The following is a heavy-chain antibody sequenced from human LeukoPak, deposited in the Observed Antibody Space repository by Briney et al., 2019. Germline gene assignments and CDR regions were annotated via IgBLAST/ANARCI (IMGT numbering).Heavy chain of an antibody. D-gene: IGHD2-2*01. CDR3: TRVSRTYQGAFDV. J-gene: IGHJ3*01. Sequence: GGSLRLSCAASGFIFSDHYMDWVRQAPGKGLEWVGRTRDKANGYTTEYAASVKGGFTVSRDDSKNSLYLQMDSLKTEDTAMYYCTRVSRTYQGAFDVWGQGTMVTVSS. V-gene: IGHV3-72*01. CDR1: GFIFSDHY. CDR2: TRDKANGYTT.